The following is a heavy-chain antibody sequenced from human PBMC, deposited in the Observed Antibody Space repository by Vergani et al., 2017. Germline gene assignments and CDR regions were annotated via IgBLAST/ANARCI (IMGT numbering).Heavy chain of an antibody. CDR3: ARARYSSSWYYFDY. Sequence: QVQLVQSGAEVKKPGASVTVSCKASGYTFTSYAMHWVRQAPGQRLEWMGWINAGNGNTKYSQKFQGRVTITRDTSASTAYMELSSLRSEDTAVYYCARARYSSSWYYFDYWGQGTLVTVSS. D-gene: IGHD6-13*01. J-gene: IGHJ4*02. V-gene: IGHV1-3*01. CDR2: INAGNGNT. CDR1: GYTFTSYA.